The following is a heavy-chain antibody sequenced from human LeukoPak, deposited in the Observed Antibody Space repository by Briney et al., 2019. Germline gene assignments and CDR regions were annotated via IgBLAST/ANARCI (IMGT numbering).Heavy chain of an antibody. V-gene: IGHV4-39*01. CDR3: AGGRSSVLGY. Sequence: SETLSLTCTVSGGSISSSTYYWGWIRQPPGKGLEWIGSIYYSGTTYYNPSLKSRVTISVDTSKNQFSLKLSSETAADTAVYYCAGGRSSVLGYWGQGTLVTVSS. CDR1: GGSISSSTYY. CDR2: IYYSGTT. D-gene: IGHD6-19*01. J-gene: IGHJ4*02.